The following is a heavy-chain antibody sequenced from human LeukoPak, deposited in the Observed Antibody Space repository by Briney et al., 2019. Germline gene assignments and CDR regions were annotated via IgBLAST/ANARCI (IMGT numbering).Heavy chain of an antibody. CDR2: FDPEDGET. D-gene: IGHD4-23*01. CDR1: GYTLTELS. J-gene: IGHJ4*02. CDR3: ARDRHYGGNSVFDY. V-gene: IGHV1-24*01. Sequence: ASVKVSCKVSGYTLTELSMHWVRQAPGKGLEWVGGFDPEDGETIYAQKFQGRVTITADKSTSTAYMELSSLRSEDTAVYYCARDRHYGGNSVFDYWGQGTLVTVSS.